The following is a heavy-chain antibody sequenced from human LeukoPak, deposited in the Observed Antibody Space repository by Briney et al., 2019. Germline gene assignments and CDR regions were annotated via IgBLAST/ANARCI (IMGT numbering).Heavy chain of an antibody. CDR1: GFTFTNHW. Sequence: PGGSLRLSCAASGFTFTNHWMHWVRQAPGKGLAWVSRIRPDGRETNHAGSVKGRFTISRDNAKNTLYLQMNSLGDEDTAVYFCAKRGVVIRVILVGFHKEAYYFDSWGQGALVTVSS. J-gene: IGHJ4*02. D-gene: IGHD3-22*01. V-gene: IGHV3-74*01. CDR3: AKRGVVIRVILVGFHKEAYYFDS. CDR2: IRPDGRET.